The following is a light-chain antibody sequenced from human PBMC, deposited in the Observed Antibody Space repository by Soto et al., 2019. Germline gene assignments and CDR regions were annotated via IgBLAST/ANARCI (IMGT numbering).Light chain of an antibody. V-gene: IGLV2-11*01. CDR3: CSYAGSSVV. CDR1: SSDVGGYNY. Sequence: QSALTQPRSVSGSPGQSVTISCTGTSSDVGGYNYVSWYQQHPGKAPKLMIYDVSKRPSGVPDRFSGSKSGNTASLTISGLQDEDEDYYCCCSYAGSSVVFGGGTKVTVL. CDR2: DVS. J-gene: IGLJ2*01.